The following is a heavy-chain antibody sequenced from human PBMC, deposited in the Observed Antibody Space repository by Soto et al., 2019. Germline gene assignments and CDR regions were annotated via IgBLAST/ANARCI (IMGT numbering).Heavy chain of an antibody. Sequence: GGSLRLSCAASGFTFSSYWMSWVRQAPGKGLEWVANIKQDGSEKYYVDSVKGRFTISRDNAKNSLYLQMNSLRAEDTAVYYCAKNRIAVAYSAFDIWGQGTMVTVSS. CDR2: IKQDGSEK. D-gene: IGHD6-19*01. V-gene: IGHV3-7*05. CDR3: AKNRIAVAYSAFDI. J-gene: IGHJ3*02. CDR1: GFTFSSYW.